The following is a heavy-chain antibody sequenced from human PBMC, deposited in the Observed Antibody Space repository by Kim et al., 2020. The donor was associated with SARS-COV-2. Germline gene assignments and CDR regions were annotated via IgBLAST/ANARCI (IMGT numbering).Heavy chain of an antibody. D-gene: IGHD3-3*01. CDR2: FDPEDGET. V-gene: IGHV1-24*01. Sequence: ASVKVSCKVSGYTLTELSMHWVRQAPGKGLEWMGGFDPEDGETIYAQKFQGRVTMTEDTSTDTAYMELSSLRSEDTAVYYCATVQWDYDFWSGLDYWGQGTLVTVSS. CDR1: GYTLTELS. CDR3: ATVQWDYDFWSGLDY. J-gene: IGHJ4*02.